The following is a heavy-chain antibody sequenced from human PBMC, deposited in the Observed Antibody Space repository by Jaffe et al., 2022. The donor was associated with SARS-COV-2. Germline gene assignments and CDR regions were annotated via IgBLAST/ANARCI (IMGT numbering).Heavy chain of an antibody. CDR1: GGSFSGYY. Sequence: QVQLQQWGAGLLKPSETLSLTCAVYGGSFSGYYWSWIRQPPGKGLEWIGEINHSGSTNYNPSLKSRVTISVDTSKNQFSLKLSSVTAADTAVYYCAKGAKPQGPYSYGRTGRWFDPWGQGTLVTVSS. J-gene: IGHJ5*02. D-gene: IGHD5-18*01. CDR3: AKGAKPQGPYSYGRTGRWFDP. CDR2: INHSGST. V-gene: IGHV4-34*01.